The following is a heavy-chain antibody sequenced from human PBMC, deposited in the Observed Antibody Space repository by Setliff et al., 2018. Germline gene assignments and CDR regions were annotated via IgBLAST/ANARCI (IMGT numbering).Heavy chain of an antibody. V-gene: IGHV3-33*08. J-gene: IGHJ4*02. D-gene: IGHD2-15*01. Sequence: GGSLRLSCAASGFTFSRFSLHWVRQAPGKGLEWVAVIWYDGSNKYYADSVKGRFTISRDNSKNTLYLQMNSLRAEDTAVYYCARGGNLIYYFDYWGQGTLVTVSS. CDR3: ARGGNLIYYFDY. CDR2: IWYDGSNK. CDR1: GFTFSRFS.